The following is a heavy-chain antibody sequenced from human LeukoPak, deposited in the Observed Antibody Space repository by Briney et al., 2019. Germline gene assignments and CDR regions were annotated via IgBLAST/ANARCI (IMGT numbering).Heavy chain of an antibody. CDR2: IKTKSGGGTT. Sequence: GGSLRLSCAASGFTFSNAWMNWVRQAPGKGLEWVGRIKTKSGGGTTDYGGSVNGRLTISRDDSKNTLYLQMNSLKVEDTAVYYCATNHAFDIWGQGTMVTVSS. V-gene: IGHV3-15*01. J-gene: IGHJ3*02. CDR3: ATNHAFDI. CDR1: GFTFSNAW.